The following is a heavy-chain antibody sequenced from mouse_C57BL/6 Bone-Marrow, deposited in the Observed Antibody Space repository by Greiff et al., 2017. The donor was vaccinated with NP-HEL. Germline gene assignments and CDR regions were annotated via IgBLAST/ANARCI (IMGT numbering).Heavy chain of an antibody. CDR1: GYTFTSYW. D-gene: IGHD4-1*01. Sequence: QVQLQQPGAELVRPGTSVKLSCKASGYTFTSYWMHWVKQRPGQGLEWIGGIDPSDSYTNYNQKFKGKATLTVDTSSSTAYMQLSSLTSEDSAVYYCASRGNLDWFDYWGQGTTLTVSS. V-gene: IGHV1-59*01. J-gene: IGHJ2*01. CDR3: ASRGNLDWFDY. CDR2: IDPSDSYT.